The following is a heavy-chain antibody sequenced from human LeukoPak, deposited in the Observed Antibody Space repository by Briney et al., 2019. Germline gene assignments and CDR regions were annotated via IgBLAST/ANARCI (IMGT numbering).Heavy chain of an antibody. CDR2: INAGNGNT. J-gene: IGHJ4*02. V-gene: IGHV1-3*01. CDR3: ARDRYYGSGTYNYFDN. Sequence: ASVKVSCKASGYIFTDYTMHWVRQAPGQRLEWMGWINAGNGNTEYSQKFQGRVTITRDTSASTAYMELSSLRSEDTAVYYCARDRYYGSGTYNYFDNWGQGTLVTVSS. CDR1: GYIFTDYT. D-gene: IGHD3-10*01.